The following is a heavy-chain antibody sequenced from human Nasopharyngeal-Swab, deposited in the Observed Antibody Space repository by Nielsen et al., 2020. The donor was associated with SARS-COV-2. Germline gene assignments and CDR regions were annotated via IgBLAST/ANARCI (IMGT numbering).Heavy chain of an antibody. Sequence: GGSLGLSCEASGFTFSSYAMHWVRQAPGKGLEWVAVISYDGSIKKSADSVEGRFTISRDNSKNTLYLQMNSLRTDDTAVYYCARGGSSGESSFDYWGQGTLVTVSA. CDR1: GFTFSSYA. J-gene: IGHJ4*02. V-gene: IGHV3-30-3*01. CDR2: ISYDGSIK. CDR3: ARGGSSGESSFDY. D-gene: IGHD5-12*01.